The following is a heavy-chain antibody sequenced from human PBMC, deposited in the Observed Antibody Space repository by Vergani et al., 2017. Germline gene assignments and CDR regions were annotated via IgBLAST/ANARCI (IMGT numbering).Heavy chain of an antibody. V-gene: IGHV3-30*18. CDR1: GFTFSSYG. D-gene: IGHD1-26*01. Sequence: VQLLESGGGLVQPGGSLRLSCAASGFTFSSYGMHWVRQAPGKGLEWVAVISYDGSNKYYADSVKGRFTISRDNSKNTLYLQMNSLRAEDTAVYYCAKRGATGSLYYFDYWGQGTLVTVSS. J-gene: IGHJ4*02. CDR3: AKRGATGSLYYFDY. CDR2: ISYDGSNK.